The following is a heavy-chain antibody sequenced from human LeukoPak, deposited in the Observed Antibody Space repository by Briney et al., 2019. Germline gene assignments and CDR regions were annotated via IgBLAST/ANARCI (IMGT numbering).Heavy chain of an antibody. CDR3: AGSINYDILTGYYRDY. Sequence: PSETLSLTCTVSGGSISSYYWSWIRQPAGKGLEWIGRIYTSGSTNYNPSLKSRVTMSVDTSKNQFSLKLSSVTAADTAVYYCAGSINYDILTGYYRDYWGQGTLVTVSS. CDR1: GGSISSYY. CDR2: IYTSGST. D-gene: IGHD3-9*01. V-gene: IGHV4-4*07. J-gene: IGHJ4*02.